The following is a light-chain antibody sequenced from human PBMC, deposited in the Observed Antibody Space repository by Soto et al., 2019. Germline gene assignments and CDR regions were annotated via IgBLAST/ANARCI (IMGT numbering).Light chain of an antibody. Sequence: SALTQPASASGSPGRSITISGTGTNSDVGRYNLVSWYQQRPGQAPQVLIYEVTKRPSGVSDRFSGSKSGNTASLTISGLQAEDEGEYFCCSYASSTTYVIFGGGTKVTVL. J-gene: IGLJ2*01. CDR3: CSYASSTTYVI. CDR1: NSDVGRYNL. CDR2: EVT. V-gene: IGLV2-23*02.